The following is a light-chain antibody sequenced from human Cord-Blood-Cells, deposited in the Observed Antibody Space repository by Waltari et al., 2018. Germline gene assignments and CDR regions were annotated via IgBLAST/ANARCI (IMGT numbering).Light chain of an antibody. Sequence: EIVMTQSPATLSVSPGERATLSCRASQSVGSNLAWYQQKPGQAPRLLIDGASTRATGIPARFSGSGSGTEFTLTISSLQSEDFAVYYCQQYNNLPPVYTFGQGTKLESK. CDR3: QQYNNLPPVYT. J-gene: IGKJ2*01. V-gene: IGKV3-15*01. CDR1: QSVGSN. CDR2: GAS.